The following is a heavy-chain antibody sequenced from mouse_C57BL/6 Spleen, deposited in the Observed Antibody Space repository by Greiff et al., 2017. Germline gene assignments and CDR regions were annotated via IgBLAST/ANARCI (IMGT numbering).Heavy chain of an antibody. Sequence: QVQLQQPGAELVQPGASVTLSCKASGYTFTSYWMHWVKQRPGRGLEWIGRLDPNSGGTKYNEKFKSKATLTVDKPSSTAYMQLSSLTSEDSAVDYCGRTGGYNGYWYFDVWGTGTTVTVSS. CDR3: GRTGGYNGYWYFDV. V-gene: IGHV1-72*01. J-gene: IGHJ1*03. D-gene: IGHD2-2*01. CDR2: LDPNSGGT. CDR1: GYTFTSYW.